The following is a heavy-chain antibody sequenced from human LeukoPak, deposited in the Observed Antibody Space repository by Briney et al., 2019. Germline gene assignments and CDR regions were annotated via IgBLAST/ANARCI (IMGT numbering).Heavy chain of an antibody. D-gene: IGHD3-16*01. CDR2: INPTAGDT. J-gene: IGHJ3*01. V-gene: IGHV1-2*02. Sequence: ASVKVSCKASGYTFGAHYIHWLRQAPGQGLEHMGWINPTAGDTRFAEKSKGRVTLTRDTSTNTVYMELTGLTLADTAVYYCARGMLSSSESFDVWGQGAMVVVSS. CDR3: ARGMLSSSESFDV. CDR1: GYTFGAHY.